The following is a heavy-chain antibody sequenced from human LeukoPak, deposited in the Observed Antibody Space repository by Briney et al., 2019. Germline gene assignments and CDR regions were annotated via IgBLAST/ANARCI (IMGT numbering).Heavy chain of an antibody. Sequence: SETLSLTCTVSGGSISSYYWSWIRQPPGKGLEWIGYIYYSGSTNYNPSLKSRVTISVDTSKNQFSLKLSSVTAADTALYYCAKDSGYDPQDLDYWGQGTLVTVSS. CDR2: IYYSGST. J-gene: IGHJ4*02. D-gene: IGHD5-12*01. V-gene: IGHV4-59*01. CDR3: AKDSGYDPQDLDY. CDR1: GGSISSYY.